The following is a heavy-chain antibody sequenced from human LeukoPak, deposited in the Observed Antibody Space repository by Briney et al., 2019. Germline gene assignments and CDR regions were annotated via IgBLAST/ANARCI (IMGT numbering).Heavy chain of an antibody. CDR2: ISAYNGNT. CDR3: ARAPITIFGVGPLGY. V-gene: IGHV1-18*01. Sequence: ASVKVSCKASGYTFTSYGISWVRQAPGQGLEWMGWISAYNGNTNYAQKLQGRVTMTTDTSTRTAYMELRSLRSDDTAVYYCARAPITIFGVGPLGYWGQGTLVTVSS. J-gene: IGHJ4*02. D-gene: IGHD3-3*01. CDR1: GYTFTSYG.